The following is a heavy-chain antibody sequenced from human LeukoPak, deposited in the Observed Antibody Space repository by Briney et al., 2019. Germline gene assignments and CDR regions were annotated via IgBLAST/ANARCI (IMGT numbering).Heavy chain of an antibody. D-gene: IGHD6-13*01. CDR3: ATGSVPAGSYYYFDY. V-gene: IGHV5-51*04. Sequence: GESLKISCKGSGYSFTSYWIGWVRQMPGKGLEWMGIIYPGDSDTRYSPSFQGQVTISADKPISTAYLQWSSLKASDTAMYYCATGSVPAGSYYYFDYWGQGTLVTVSS. CDR2: IYPGDSDT. CDR1: GYSFTSYW. J-gene: IGHJ4*02.